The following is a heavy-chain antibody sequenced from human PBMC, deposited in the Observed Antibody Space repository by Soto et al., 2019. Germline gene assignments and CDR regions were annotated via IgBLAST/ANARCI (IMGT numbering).Heavy chain of an antibody. CDR2: ISHGGST. CDR3: TRGVRGYVSY. J-gene: IGHJ4*02. Sequence: PSETLSLTCVVSGYPISNGYYWGWIRQPPGKGLEWIGTISHGGSTNYNLSLSSRITISLDTSVNHFSPMLSSLTAADTAIYYCTRGVRGYVSYWGQGTLVTVSS. CDR1: GYPISNGYY. D-gene: IGHD5-18*01. V-gene: IGHV4-38-2*01.